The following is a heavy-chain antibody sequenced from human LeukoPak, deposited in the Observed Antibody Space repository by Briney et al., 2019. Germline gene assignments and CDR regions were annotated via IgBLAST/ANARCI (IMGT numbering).Heavy chain of an antibody. J-gene: IGHJ4*02. CDR1: GGSFSSYY. Sequence: SETLSLTCAVYGGSFSSYYWSWIRQPPGKGLEWIGEINHSGSTNYNPSLKSRVTISVDTSKNQFSLKLSSVTAADTAVYYCAGNRGLGRDYWGQGTLVTVSS. V-gene: IGHV4-34*01. D-gene: IGHD4-23*01. CDR3: AGNRGLGRDY. CDR2: INHSGST.